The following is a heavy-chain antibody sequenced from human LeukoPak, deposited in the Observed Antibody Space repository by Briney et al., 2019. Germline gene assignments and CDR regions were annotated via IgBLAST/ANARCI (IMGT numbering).Heavy chain of an antibody. Sequence: GGSLRLSCAASGFTFSNAWMSWVRQAPGKGLEWVAVISYDGSNKYYADSVKGRFTISRDNSKNTLYLQMNSLRAEDTAVYYCSKVLGYSYGPGAFDYWGQGTLVTVSS. CDR2: ISYDGSNK. CDR3: SKVLGYSYGPGAFDY. D-gene: IGHD5-18*01. V-gene: IGHV3-30*18. J-gene: IGHJ4*02. CDR1: GFTFSNAW.